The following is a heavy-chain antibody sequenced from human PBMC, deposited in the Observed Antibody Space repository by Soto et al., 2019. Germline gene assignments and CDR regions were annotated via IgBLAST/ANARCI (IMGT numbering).Heavy chain of an antibody. J-gene: IGHJ3*02. CDR3: AKDQTGQWLVHLAAFDI. D-gene: IGHD6-19*01. CDR1: GFTFSSYG. Sequence: HPGGSLRLSCAASGFTFSSYGIHWVRQAPGKGLEWVAVISYDGSNKYYADSVKGRFTISRDNSKNTLYLQMNSLRAEDTAVYYCAKDQTGQWLVHLAAFDIWGQGTMVTVSS. V-gene: IGHV3-30*18. CDR2: ISYDGSNK.